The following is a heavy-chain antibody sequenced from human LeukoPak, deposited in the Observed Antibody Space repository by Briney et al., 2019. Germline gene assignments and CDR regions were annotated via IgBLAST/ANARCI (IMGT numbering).Heavy chain of an antibody. V-gene: IGHV3-23*01. D-gene: IGHD3-22*01. CDR3: AKDGDSSGYYDY. CDR2: ISGSGGST. J-gene: IGHJ4*02. Sequence: QSGGSLRLSCAASGFTFSSYAMSWVRQAPGKGLEWVSAISGSGGSTYYADSVKGRFTISRDNSKNTLYLQMNSLRAEDTAVYYCAKDGDSSGYYDYWGQGTLVTVSS. CDR1: GFTFSSYA.